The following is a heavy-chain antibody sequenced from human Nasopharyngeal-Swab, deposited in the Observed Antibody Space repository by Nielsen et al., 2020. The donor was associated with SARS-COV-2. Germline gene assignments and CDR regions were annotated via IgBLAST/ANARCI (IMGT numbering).Heavy chain of an antibody. V-gene: IGHV3-49*01. Sequence: GESLKISCTTSGFIFGDYAMSWFRQAPGKGLEWVGFIRSKTYGGAPEYAASVKGRFTISRDGAESIAYLHMNSLETEDTGVYYCARSVGSYYGQGAFVIWGQGTMVTVSS. CDR3: ARSVGSYYGQGAFVI. CDR2: IRSKTYGGAP. CDR1: GFIFGDYA. D-gene: IGHD1-26*01. J-gene: IGHJ3*02.